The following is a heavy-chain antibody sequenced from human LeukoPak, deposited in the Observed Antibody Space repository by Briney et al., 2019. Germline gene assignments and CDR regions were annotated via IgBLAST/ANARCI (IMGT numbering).Heavy chain of an antibody. CDR3: AKAPVTTCRGAFCYPFDY. D-gene: IGHD2-15*01. J-gene: IGHJ4*02. Sequence: GGSLRLSCAASGFTFSSYGMSWVRQAPGKGLEWVSAISDTGNTYHADSVKGRFTISRDSSENTLFLQMNRLRPEDAAVYYCAKAPVTTCRGAFCYPFDYWGLGTLVTVSS. CDR1: GFTFSSYG. V-gene: IGHV3-23*01. CDR2: ISDTGNT.